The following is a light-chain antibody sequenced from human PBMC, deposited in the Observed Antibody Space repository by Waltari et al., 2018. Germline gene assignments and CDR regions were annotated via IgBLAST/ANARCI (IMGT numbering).Light chain of an antibody. CDR1: SSNIGSDY. J-gene: IGLJ3*02. CDR2: RNS. V-gene: IGLV1-47*01. CDR3: GTWDDSLGAWV. Sequence: QSVLTQPPSASGTPGQRVTISCSGSSSNIGSDYGYWYQQFPGTAPKLLIYRNSPRPSGVPYRFSGSKFGTSASLAISGLRSEDEADYYCGTWDDSLGAWVFGGGTRVTVL.